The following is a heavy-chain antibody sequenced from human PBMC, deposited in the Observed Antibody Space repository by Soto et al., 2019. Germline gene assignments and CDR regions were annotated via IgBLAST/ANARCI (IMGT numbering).Heavy chain of an antibody. V-gene: IGHV4-59*01. Sequence: SETPSLTCTVCGASMNSYFWTWIRQPPGKGLEWIGNIYYSGSTSYNPSLKSRVTISLDMSKNHFSLRLYSVTAADTAVYYCASALAAPYFDYWGQGALVTVSS. CDR3: ASALAAPYFDY. J-gene: IGHJ4*02. D-gene: IGHD6-19*01. CDR1: GASMNSYF. CDR2: IYYSGST.